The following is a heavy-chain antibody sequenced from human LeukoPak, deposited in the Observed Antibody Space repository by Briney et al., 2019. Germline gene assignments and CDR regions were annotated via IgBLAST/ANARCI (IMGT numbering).Heavy chain of an antibody. J-gene: IGHJ3*02. CDR1: GFTVSSNY. CDR2: IYSGGST. D-gene: IGHD1-26*01. CDR3: ARELREHGAFDI. Sequence: GGSLRLSCAASGFTVSSNYMSWVRQAPGKGLEWVSIIYSGGSTYYAASVKGRFSISRDTSKNTVYLQMNSLRAEDTAVYYCARELREHGAFDIWGQGTMVTVSS. V-gene: IGHV3-53*01.